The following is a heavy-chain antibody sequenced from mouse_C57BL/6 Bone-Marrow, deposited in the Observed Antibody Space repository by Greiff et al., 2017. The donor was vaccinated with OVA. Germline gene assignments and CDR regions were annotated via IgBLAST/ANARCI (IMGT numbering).Heavy chain of an antibody. Sequence: QLQQSEAELVKPGASVKVYCKASGYTFTSYWMHWVKQRPGQGLEWIGRIHPSDSDTNYNQKFKGKATLTVDKSSSTAYMQLSSLTSEDSAVYYCATNYDPFDYWGQGTTLTVSS. CDR3: ATNYDPFDY. J-gene: IGHJ2*01. CDR2: IHPSDSDT. CDR1: GYTFTSYW. V-gene: IGHV1-74*01. D-gene: IGHD2-4*01.